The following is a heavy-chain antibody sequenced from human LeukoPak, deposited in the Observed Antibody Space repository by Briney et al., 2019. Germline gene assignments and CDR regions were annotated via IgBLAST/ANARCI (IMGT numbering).Heavy chain of an antibody. D-gene: IGHD2-8*01. J-gene: IGHJ6*02. CDR3: TRGGVLMVYAIRSTPDYGMDV. CDR2: IRSKAYGGTT. CDR1: GFTFGDYA. V-gene: IGHV3-49*03. Sequence: GGSLRLSCTASGFTFGDYAMSWFRQAPGKGLEWVGFIRSKAYGGTTEYAASVKGRFTISRDDSKSIAYLQMNSLKTEDTAVYYCTRGGVLMVYAIRSTPDYGMDVWGQGTTVTVSS.